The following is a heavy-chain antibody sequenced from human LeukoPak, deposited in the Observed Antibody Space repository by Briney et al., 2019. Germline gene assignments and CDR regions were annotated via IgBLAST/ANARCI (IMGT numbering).Heavy chain of an antibody. D-gene: IGHD3-10*01. CDR2: IYYSGST. CDR1: GGSISSYY. CDR3: ARYYGSGSHLFDY. Sequence: SSETLSLTCTVSGGSISSYYWSWIRQPPGKGLEWIGYIYYSGSTNYNPSLKSRVTISVDTSKNQFSLKLSSVTAADTAVNYCARYYGSGSHLFDYWGQGTLVTVSS. J-gene: IGHJ4*02. V-gene: IGHV4-59*01.